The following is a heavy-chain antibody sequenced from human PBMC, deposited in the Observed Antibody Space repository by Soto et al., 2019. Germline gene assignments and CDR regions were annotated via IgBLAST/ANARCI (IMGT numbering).Heavy chain of an antibody. CDR2: IYHSGST. CDR1: GGAISSGEFY. J-gene: IGHJ5*02. CDR3: ARSGDRGSRTSYYDSGGYYYHT. D-gene: IGHD3-22*01. V-gene: IGHV4-30-4*01. Sequence: QVQLQESGPGLVKPSQTLSLICTVSGGAISSGEFYWNWIRQPPGKGLEWIGYIYHSGSTYYSPSLSSGVTISMDTSKNQFSLKLTSVTAADTAVYFCARSGDRGSRTSYYDSGGYYYHTWGQGTLVTVSS.